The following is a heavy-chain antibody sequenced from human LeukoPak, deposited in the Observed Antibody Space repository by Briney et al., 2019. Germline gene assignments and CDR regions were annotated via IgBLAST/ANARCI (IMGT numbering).Heavy chain of an antibody. J-gene: IGHJ6*02. CDR3: ARDQLLLYYYYGMDV. CDR2: ISSSGSTI. Sequence: TGGSLRLSCAASGFTFSSYEMNWVRQAPGKGLEWVSYISSSGSTIYYADSVKGRFTISRDNAKNSLYLQMNSLRAEDTAVNYCARDQLLLYYYYGMDVWGQGTTVTVSS. D-gene: IGHD2-2*01. V-gene: IGHV3-48*03. CDR1: GFTFSSYE.